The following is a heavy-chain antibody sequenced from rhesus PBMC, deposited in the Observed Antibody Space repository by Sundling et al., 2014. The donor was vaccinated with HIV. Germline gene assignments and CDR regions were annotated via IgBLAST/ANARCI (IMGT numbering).Heavy chain of an antibody. D-gene: IGHD4-35*01. CDR2: INGNSGST. V-gene: IGHV4-80*01. Sequence: QVQLQESGPGLVKPSETLSLTCTVSGASINSYWWSWIRQPPGKGLEWIGEINGNSGSTNYNPSLKSRVTISRDTSKNQFSLKLSSVTAADTAVYYCAIPYANDIYWGHGVLVTVSS. J-gene: IGHJ4*01. CDR3: AIPYANDIY. CDR1: GASINSYW.